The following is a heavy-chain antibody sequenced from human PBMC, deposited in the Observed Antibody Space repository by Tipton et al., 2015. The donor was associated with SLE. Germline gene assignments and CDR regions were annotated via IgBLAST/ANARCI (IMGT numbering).Heavy chain of an antibody. CDR3: VWSSSPHFFVY. D-gene: IGHD2-21*01. Sequence: TLSLTCTVSGGSISSSSYYWGWIRQPPGKGLEWIGSIYYSGSTYYNPSLKSRVTISVDTSKNQFSLKVNSVTAADTALYYCVWSSSPHFFVYWGRGTPVTVSS. J-gene: IGHJ4*02. CDR2: IYYSGST. V-gene: IGHV4-39*01. CDR1: GGSISSSSYY.